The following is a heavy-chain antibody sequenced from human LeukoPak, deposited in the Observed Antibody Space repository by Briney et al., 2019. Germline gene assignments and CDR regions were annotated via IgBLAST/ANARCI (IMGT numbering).Heavy chain of an antibody. D-gene: IGHD6-25*01. CDR2: VHHTGSR. V-gene: IGHV4-59*01. CDR3: ARERATSGRCRFDF. CDR1: GASISSYY. Sequence: QSSETLSLTCTVSGASISSYYWSWIRQSPGKGLEWIGYVHHTGSRSYNPSLKSRVTISLDRDKSQFSLKLTSVTAADTAVYYCARERATSGRCRFDFWGQGALVTVSS. J-gene: IGHJ4*02.